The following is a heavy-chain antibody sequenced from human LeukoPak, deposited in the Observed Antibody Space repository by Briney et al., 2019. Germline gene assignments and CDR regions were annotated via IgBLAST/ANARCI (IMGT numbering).Heavy chain of an antibody. Sequence: GGSLRLSCAASGFTFDDYAMHWVRQAPGKGLEWVSGISWNSGSIGYADSVKGRFTISRDNAKNSLYLQMNSLRAEDTALYYCAKDTAWLDYYGMDVWGQGTTVTVSS. V-gene: IGHV3-9*01. CDR3: AKDTAWLDYYGMDV. J-gene: IGHJ6*02. CDR2: ISWNSGSI. D-gene: IGHD6-19*01. CDR1: GFTFDDYA.